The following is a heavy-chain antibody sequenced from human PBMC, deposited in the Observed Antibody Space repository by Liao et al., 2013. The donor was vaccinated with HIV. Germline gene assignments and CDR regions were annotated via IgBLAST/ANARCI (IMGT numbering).Heavy chain of an antibody. CDR3: ARRSSSWYYGTYYFDY. J-gene: IGHJ4*02. Sequence: QVQLQESGSGLVKPSETLSLTCTVSGGSISSYYWSWIRQPPGKGLEWIGYIYYSGSTNYNPSLKSRVTISVDTSKNQFSLKLSSVTAADTAVYYCARRSSSWYYGTYYFDYWGQGTLVTVSS. CDR1: GGSISSYY. D-gene: IGHD6-13*01. V-gene: IGHV4-59*01. CDR2: IYYSGST.